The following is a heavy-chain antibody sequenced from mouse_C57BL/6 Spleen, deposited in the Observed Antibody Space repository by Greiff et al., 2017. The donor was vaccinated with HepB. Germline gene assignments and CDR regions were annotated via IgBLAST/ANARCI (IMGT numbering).Heavy chain of an antibody. Sequence: QVQLKESGAELVRPGASVTLSCKASGYTFTDYEMHWVKQTPVHGLEWIGAIDPETGGTAYNQKFKGKAILTADKSSSTAYMELRSLTSEDSAVYYCTRSKFITTVGYAMDYWGQGTSVTVSS. CDR2: IDPETGGT. CDR3: TRSKFITTVGYAMDY. D-gene: IGHD1-1*01. J-gene: IGHJ4*01. CDR1: GYTFTDYE. V-gene: IGHV1-15*01.